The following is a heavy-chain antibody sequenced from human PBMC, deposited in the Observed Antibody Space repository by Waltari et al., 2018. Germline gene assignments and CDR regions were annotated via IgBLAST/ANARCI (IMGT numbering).Heavy chain of an antibody. CDR1: GASISSSSYY. V-gene: IGHV4-39*07. CDR2: MHSRGTS. D-gene: IGHD1-26*01. Sequence: QVQLHESGPGLVKSSETLSLTCTVSGASISSSSYYWAWIRQPPGKGLEWIASMHSRGTSYYNPSLKSRLTTSVDTSKNQFSLKVSSVTAADTAVYYCARNWVGKTRRANWFDPWGQGALVTVSS. J-gene: IGHJ5*02. CDR3: ARNWVGKTRRANWFDP.